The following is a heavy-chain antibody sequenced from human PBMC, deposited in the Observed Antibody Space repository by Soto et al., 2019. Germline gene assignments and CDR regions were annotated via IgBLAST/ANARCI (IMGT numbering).Heavy chain of an antibody. V-gene: IGHV4-38-2*02. J-gene: IGHJ4*02. D-gene: IGHD3-22*01. CDR1: GYSISSGYY. Sequence: SETLSLTCAVSGYSISSGYYWGWIRQPPGKGREWIGSIYHSGSTYYNPSLKSRVTISVDTSKNQFSLKLSSVTAADTAVYYCAREDSGYYAVYYFDYWGQGTLVTVSS. CDR3: AREDSGYYAVYYFDY. CDR2: IYHSGST.